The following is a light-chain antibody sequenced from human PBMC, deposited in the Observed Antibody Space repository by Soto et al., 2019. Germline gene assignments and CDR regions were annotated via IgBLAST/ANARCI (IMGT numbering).Light chain of an antibody. CDR1: QSVSNY. V-gene: IGKV3-11*01. J-gene: IGKJ1*01. CDR3: QQYSSSRT. Sequence: EVVLTQSPATLSLSPGDRATLSCRASQSVSNYVAWYQQKRGQAPRLLIYDASNRATGIPARFSGSGSETDFTLTITRLEPEDFAVYYCQQYSSSRTFGQGTKVDIK. CDR2: DAS.